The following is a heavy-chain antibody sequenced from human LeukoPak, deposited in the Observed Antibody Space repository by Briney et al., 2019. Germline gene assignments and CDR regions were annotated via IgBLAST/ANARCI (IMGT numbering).Heavy chain of an antibody. D-gene: IGHD3-3*01. J-gene: IGHJ4*02. CDR3: AAGLEWLFNY. V-gene: IGHV4-59*06. CDR1: GSISSYY. CDR2: IYYSGST. Sequence: SETLSLTCTVSGSISSYYWSWIRQPPGKGLEWIGYIYYSGSTYYNPSLKSRVTISVDTSKNQFSLKLSSVTAADTAVYYCAAGLEWLFNYWGQGTLVTVSS.